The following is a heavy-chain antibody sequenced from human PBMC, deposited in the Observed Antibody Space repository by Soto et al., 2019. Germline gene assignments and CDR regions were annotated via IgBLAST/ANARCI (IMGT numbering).Heavy chain of an antibody. CDR3: ARGGACTNCVCQGWCDP. CDR1: RGTFNSYA. Sequence: QVQLVQSGAEGKKPGSSVKVSCQAFRGTFNSYAISWVRQSPGQGREWMGRILPVFGTANYAQKVQDSVTITADEATSTVYMELSSLRSEYTSVYYCARGGACTNCVCQGWCDPGGQGTLVIVSS. CDR2: ILPVFGTA. J-gene: IGHJ5*02. V-gene: IGHV1-69*18. D-gene: IGHD2-8*01.